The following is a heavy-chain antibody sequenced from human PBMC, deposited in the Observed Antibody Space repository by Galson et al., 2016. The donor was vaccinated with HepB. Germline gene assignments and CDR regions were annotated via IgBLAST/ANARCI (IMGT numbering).Heavy chain of an antibody. V-gene: IGHV1-8*01. CDR2: MNPNSGNT. CDR3: ARGIHRSSRGRTMGLDD. CDR1: GYTFTSYD. D-gene: IGHD6-13*01. Sequence: SVKVSCKASGYTFTSYDINWVRQATGQGLEWLGWMNPNSGNTGYAQKFQGRVTTTGNTSISTAYMELSSLRSEDTAVYYCARGIHRSSRGRTMGLDDWGQGTLVTVSS. J-gene: IGHJ4*02.